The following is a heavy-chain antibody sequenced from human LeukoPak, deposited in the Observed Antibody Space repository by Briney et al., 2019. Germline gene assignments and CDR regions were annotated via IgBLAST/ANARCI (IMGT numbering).Heavy chain of an antibody. CDR2: ISSSGSTI. V-gene: IGHV3-11*01. Sequence: GGSLRLSCAASGFTFSNAWMSWVRQAPGKGLEWVSYISSSGSTIYYADSVKGRFTISRDNAKNSLYLQMNSLRAEDTAVYYCASHLYSSGYYYGMDVWGQGTTVTVSS. CDR1: GFTFSNAW. J-gene: IGHJ6*02. CDR3: ASHLYSSGYYYGMDV. D-gene: IGHD6-19*01.